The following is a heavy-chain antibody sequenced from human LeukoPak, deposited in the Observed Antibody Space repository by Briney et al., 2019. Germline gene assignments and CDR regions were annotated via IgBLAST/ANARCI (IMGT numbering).Heavy chain of an antibody. CDR3: AREYCSSTSCYARPGFDI. V-gene: IGHV4-31*03. D-gene: IGHD2-2*01. CDR2: IYYSGST. J-gene: IGHJ3*02. Sequence: PSQTLSLTCTVSGGSISSGGYYRSWIRQHPGKGLEWIGYIYYSGSTYYNPSLKSRVTISVDTSKNQFSLKLSSVTAADTAVYYCAREYCSSTSCYARPGFDIWGQGTMVTVSS. CDR1: GGSISSGGYY.